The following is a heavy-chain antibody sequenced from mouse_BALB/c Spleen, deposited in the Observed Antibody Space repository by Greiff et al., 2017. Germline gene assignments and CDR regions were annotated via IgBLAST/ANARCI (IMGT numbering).Heavy chain of an antibody. CDR3: ACSSYWYFDV. CDR1: GYTFTNYW. Sequence: QVQLQQSGAELVRPGTSVKISCKASGYTFTNYWLGWVKQRPGHGLEWIGDIYPGGGYTNYNGKFKGKATLTADKSSSTAYMQLSSLTSEDSAVYFCACSSYWYFDVWGAGTTVTVSS. D-gene: IGHD1-1*01. V-gene: IGHV1-63*01. J-gene: IGHJ1*01. CDR2: IYPGGGYT.